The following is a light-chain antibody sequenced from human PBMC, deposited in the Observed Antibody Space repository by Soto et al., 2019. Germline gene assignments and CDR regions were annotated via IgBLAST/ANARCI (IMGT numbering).Light chain of an antibody. CDR1: QSININ. V-gene: IGKV3-15*01. CDR3: QQYNDWPRGT. Sequence: EILMTQSPATLSVSPGERATLSCRASQSININLAWYQQKPGQAPRLLIYGASTRATGIPARFSGSGSGTEFTLTISSRQSEDFAVYYCQQYNDWPRGTFGQGTKVEIK. CDR2: GAS. J-gene: IGKJ1*01.